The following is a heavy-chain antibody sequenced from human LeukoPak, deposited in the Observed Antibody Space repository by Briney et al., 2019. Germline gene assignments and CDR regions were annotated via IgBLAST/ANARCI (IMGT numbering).Heavy chain of an antibody. CDR3: AKVTGYGDYSGFDC. V-gene: IGHV3-30*02. CDR2: IRYDGSNK. CDR1: GFTFSTYG. J-gene: IGHJ4*02. Sequence: GGSLRLSCVASGFTFSTYGMHWVRQAPGKGLEWVAFIRYDGSNKYYADSVKGRFTISRDNSRNTLYLQMNSLRAKDTAVYYCAKVTGYGDYSGFDCWGQGTLVTVSS. D-gene: IGHD4-17*01.